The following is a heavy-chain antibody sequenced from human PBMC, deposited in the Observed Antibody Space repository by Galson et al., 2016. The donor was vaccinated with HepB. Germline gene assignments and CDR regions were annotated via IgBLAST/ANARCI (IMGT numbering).Heavy chain of an antibody. CDR2: ISGNAGRT. CDR1: GFSFSSYS. V-gene: IGHV3-64D*08. D-gene: IGHD6-6*01. J-gene: IGHJ3*01. Sequence: SLRLSCAASGFSFSSYSMHWVRQAPGKGLEYIATISGNAGRTYYVDSVKGRFTISRDNAKKTVDLHMSRLRPEDTGVFYCVKDRSITVPAMDAFDLWRQGTMVIVSS. CDR3: VKDRSITVPAMDAFDL.